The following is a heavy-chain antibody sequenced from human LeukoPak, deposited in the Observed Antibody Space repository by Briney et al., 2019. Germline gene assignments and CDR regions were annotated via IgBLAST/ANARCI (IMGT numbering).Heavy chain of an antibody. V-gene: IGHV4-59*01. CDR1: GGSISSYY. Sequence: KPSATLSLTCPVSGGSISSYYWSWIRQPPGKGLEWIGYIYYSGSTNYNPSLKSRVTISVDTSKNQFSLKLSSVTAADTAVYYCARVWDHDAFDIWGQGTMVTISS. CDR3: ARVWDHDAFDI. CDR2: IYYSGST. D-gene: IGHD3-16*01. J-gene: IGHJ3*02.